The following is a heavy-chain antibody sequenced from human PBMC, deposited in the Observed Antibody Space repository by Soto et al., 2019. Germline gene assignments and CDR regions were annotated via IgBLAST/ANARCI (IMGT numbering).Heavy chain of an antibody. D-gene: IGHD2-2*01. CDR1: GFSFSSGYA. Sequence: PGGSLRLSCVASGFSFSSGYAMSWVRQAPGKGLEWVSSIVGVGGTTYFANSVKGRFTISRDNSRNTLYLQMNSLRAEDTAVYYCARPSHKDIVVVPAAQRGYYYYGMDVWGQGTTVTVSS. CDR3: ARPSHKDIVVVPAAQRGYYYYGMDV. V-gene: IGHV3-23*01. CDR2: IVGVGGTT. J-gene: IGHJ6*02.